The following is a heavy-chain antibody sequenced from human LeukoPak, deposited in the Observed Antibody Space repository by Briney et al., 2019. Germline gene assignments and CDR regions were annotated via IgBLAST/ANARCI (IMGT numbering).Heavy chain of an antibody. V-gene: IGHV4-39*07. D-gene: IGHD3-3*01. Sequence: PSETLSLTCTVSGGSISSSSYYWGWIRQPPGKGLEWIGSIYYSGSTYYNPSLKSRVTISVDTSKNQFSLKLSSVTAADTAVYYCAREAIGRSGYYLYDYWGQGTLVTVSS. CDR3: AREAIGRSGYYLYDY. CDR2: IYYSGST. J-gene: IGHJ4*02. CDR1: GGSISSSSYY.